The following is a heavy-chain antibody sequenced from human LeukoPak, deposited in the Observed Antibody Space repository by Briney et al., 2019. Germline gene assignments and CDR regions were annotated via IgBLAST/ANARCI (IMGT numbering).Heavy chain of an antibody. CDR1: GGSISSSSYY. J-gene: IGHJ5*02. Sequence: SETLSLTCTVSGGSISSSSYYWGWIRQPPGQGLVWIGSIYYSGSTYYNPSLKSRVTISVDTSKNQFSLKLSSVTAADTAVYYCARHWNVLLWFGEFPDWFDPWGQGTLVTVSS. V-gene: IGHV4-39*01. CDR2: IYYSGST. D-gene: IGHD3-10*01. CDR3: ARHWNVLLWFGEFPDWFDP.